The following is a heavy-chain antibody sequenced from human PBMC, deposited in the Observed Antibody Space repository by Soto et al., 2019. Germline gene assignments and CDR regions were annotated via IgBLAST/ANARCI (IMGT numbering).Heavy chain of an antibody. J-gene: IGHJ5*02. D-gene: IGHD6-13*01. CDR2: ISSNSAYI. V-gene: IGHV3-21*01. CDR3: TRDASRDSSARGWFDP. Sequence: PGGSLRLSCAASGFTFSGSAMNWVRQAPGKGLEWVSTISSNSAYIYYTDALRGRFTISRDNAKNSLHLQMNSLRAEDTAVYYCTRDASRDSSARGWFDPWGPGTLVTVSS. CDR1: GFTFSGSA.